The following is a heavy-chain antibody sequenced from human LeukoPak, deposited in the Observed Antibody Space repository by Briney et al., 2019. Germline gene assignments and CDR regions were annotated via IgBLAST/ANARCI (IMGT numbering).Heavy chain of an antibody. J-gene: IGHJ3*02. CDR2: IWYDGSNK. D-gene: IGHD3-22*01. CDR1: GFTFSSYG. CDR3: ARESYYYDSSGSPSPLDI. V-gene: IGHV3-33*01. Sequence: PGGSLRLSCAASGFTFSSYGMHWVRQAPGKGLEWVAFIWYDGSNKYYADSVKGRFTTSRDNSKNTLYLQMNSLRAEDTAVYYCARESYYYDSSGSPSPLDIWGQGTMVTVSS.